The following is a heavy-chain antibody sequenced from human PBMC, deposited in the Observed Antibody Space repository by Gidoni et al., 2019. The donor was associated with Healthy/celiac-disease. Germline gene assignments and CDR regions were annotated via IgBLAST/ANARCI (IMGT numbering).Heavy chain of an antibody. CDR2: IYYSGST. Sequence: QVHLQDSGPGLVKPSETLSLTCTVSGGSISSYYWIWIRQPPGKGLEWIGYIYYSGSTNYNPSLKSRVTMSVDTSKNQFSLKLSSVTAADTAVYYCARVGYGDYDTCDWSYDYYGMDVWGQGTTVTVSS. D-gene: IGHD4-17*01. CDR3: ARVGYGDYDTCDWSYDYYGMDV. V-gene: IGHV4-59*01. CDR1: GGSISSYY. J-gene: IGHJ6*02.